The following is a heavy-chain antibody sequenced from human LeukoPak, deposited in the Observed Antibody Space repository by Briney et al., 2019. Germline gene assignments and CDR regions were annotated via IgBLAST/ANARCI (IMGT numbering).Heavy chain of an antibody. J-gene: IGHJ4*02. D-gene: IGHD3-10*01. CDR2: IGGDGGGT. CDR3: LKDFGRNLGGPGY. V-gene: IGHV3-23*01. Sequence: GGSLRPSCIASGFTFSTYTMAWVRQAQGGGLEWVSAIGGDGGGTFYADSVKGRFAISRDNSKSTLYLQMNSLRAEDTAVYYCLKDFGRNLGGPGYWGRGTLVTVSA. CDR1: GFTFSTYT.